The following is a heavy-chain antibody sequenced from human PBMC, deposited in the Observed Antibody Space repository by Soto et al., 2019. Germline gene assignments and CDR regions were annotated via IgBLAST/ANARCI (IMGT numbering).Heavy chain of an antibody. CDR2: IYHSGST. Sequence: QLQLQESGSGLVKPSQTLSLTCAVSGGSISSGGYSWSWIRQPPGKGLEWIGYIYHSGSTYYNPSLMSRVTISVVRSKNQFSLKLSSVTAADTAVYYCARGWGYDSSGYYYGMDVWGQGTTVTVSS. CDR1: GGSISSGGYS. J-gene: IGHJ6*02. CDR3: ARGWGYDSSGYYYGMDV. D-gene: IGHD3-22*01. V-gene: IGHV4-30-2*01.